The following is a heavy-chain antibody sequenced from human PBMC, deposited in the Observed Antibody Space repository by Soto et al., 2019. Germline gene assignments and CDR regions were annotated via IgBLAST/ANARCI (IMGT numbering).Heavy chain of an antibody. V-gene: IGHV1-18*01. J-gene: IGHJ4*02. D-gene: IGHD6-13*01. CDR1: GYTFTSYG. CDR3: AGERHGQLVLSY. Sequence: ASVKVSCKASGYTFTSYGISWVRQAPGQGLEWMGWISAYNGNTNYAQKLQGRVTMTTDTSTSTAYMELRSLRSDDTAVYYCAGERHGQLVLSYWGQGTLVTVSS. CDR2: ISAYNGNT.